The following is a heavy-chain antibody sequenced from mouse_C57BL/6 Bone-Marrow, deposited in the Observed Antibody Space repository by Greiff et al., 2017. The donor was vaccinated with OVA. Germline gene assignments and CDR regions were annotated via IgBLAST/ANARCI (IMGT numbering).Heavy chain of an antibody. CDR1: GLPFSSHG. J-gene: IGHJ3*01. Sequence: EVKPMESGGDLVKPGGSLKLFCAASGLPFSSHGMSWGRQNPDKRPGWVATISSGGSYTYYPDSVKGRFTISRDNAKNTLYLQMSSLKSEDTAMYYCARHRGLLAWFAYWGQGTLVTVSA. D-gene: IGHD2-3*01. CDR2: ISSGGSYT. CDR3: ARHRGLLAWFAY. V-gene: IGHV5-6*01.